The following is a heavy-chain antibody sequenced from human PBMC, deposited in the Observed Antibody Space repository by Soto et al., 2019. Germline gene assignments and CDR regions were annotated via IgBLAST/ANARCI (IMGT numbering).Heavy chain of an antibody. V-gene: IGHV3-23*01. J-gene: IGHJ4*02. D-gene: IGHD2-15*01. CDR2: ISGSGGST. Sequence: GGSLRLSCAASGFTFSSYAMNWVRQAPGKGLEWVSAISGSGGSTYYADSVKGRFTISRDNSKNTLYLQMNSLRAEDTAVYYCAKNVDIVVVVAAAGYWGQGTLVTVSS. CDR3: AKNVDIVVVVAAAGY. CDR1: GFTFSSYA.